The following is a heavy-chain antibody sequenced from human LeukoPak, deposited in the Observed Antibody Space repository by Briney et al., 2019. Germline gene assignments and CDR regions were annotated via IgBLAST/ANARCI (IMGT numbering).Heavy chain of an antibody. CDR2: ISGSSDYI. J-gene: IGHJ2*01. CDR1: GFPFSTYS. CDR3: AKVGTAAARPAFPFDL. D-gene: IGHD6-6*01. V-gene: IGHV3-21*01. Sequence: PGGSLRLSCAASGFPFSTYSVNWVRQAPGKGLEWVSSISGSSDYIFYADSVKGRFTISRDNAKNSLYLQMNSLGAEDTAVYYCAKVGTAAARPAFPFDLWGRGTLVTVSS.